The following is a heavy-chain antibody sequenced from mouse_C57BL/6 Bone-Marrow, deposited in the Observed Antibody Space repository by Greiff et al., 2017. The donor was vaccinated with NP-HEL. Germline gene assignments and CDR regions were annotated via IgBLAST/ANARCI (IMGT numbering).Heavy chain of an antibody. V-gene: IGHV1-69*01. CDR1: GYTFTSYW. CDR3: AREDNSYYAMDY. D-gene: IGHD1-3*01. CDR2: IDPSDSYN. J-gene: IGHJ4*01. Sequence: QVQLQQPGAELVMPGASVKLSCKASGYTFTSYWMHWVKQRPGQGLEWIGEIDPSDSYNNYNQKFKVKSTLTVDKSSSTAYMQLSSLTSEDSAVYYCAREDNSYYAMDYWGQGTSVTVSS.